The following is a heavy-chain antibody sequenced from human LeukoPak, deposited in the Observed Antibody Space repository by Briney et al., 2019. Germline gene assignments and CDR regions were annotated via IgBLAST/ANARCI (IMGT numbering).Heavy chain of an antibody. D-gene: IGHD6-19*01. Sequence: GGSLRLSCAASGFTFSTYGMLWVRQAPGQGPEWVALIRYDGSNKYYADSVKGRFTISKDNSKNTLYLQMNSLRVEDTAMYYCAKAGTQQWLLFVGVYWGQGALVTVSS. CDR1: GFTFSTYG. CDR3: AKAGTQQWLLFVGVY. J-gene: IGHJ4*02. V-gene: IGHV3-30*02. CDR2: IRYDGSNK.